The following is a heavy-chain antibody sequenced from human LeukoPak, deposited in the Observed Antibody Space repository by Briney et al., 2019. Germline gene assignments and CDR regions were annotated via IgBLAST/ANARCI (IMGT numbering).Heavy chain of an antibody. J-gene: IGHJ4*02. CDR1: GYTFSDFY. CDR3: ARVRLADERAWAY. V-gene: IGHV1-2*02. Sequence: ASVKVSCKASGYTFSDFYIHWVRQAPGQGLEYVGWITPKSGDTYSPQRFQGRVTMTRDASISTAYMELSSLRSDDTADYFCARVRLADERAWAYWGQGTLVTVSS. D-gene: IGHD3-3*02. CDR2: ITPKSGDT.